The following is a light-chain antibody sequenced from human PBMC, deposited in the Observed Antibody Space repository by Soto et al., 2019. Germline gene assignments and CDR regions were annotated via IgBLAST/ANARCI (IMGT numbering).Light chain of an antibody. Sequence: QSVLTQPPSVSGAPGQRVTISCTGRSSNIGAGYDVHWYQQLPGTAPKLLIYGNSNRPSGVPDRFSGSKAGTSASLAITGLRAEDEADYYWQSYDSSLSGWVFGGGTKLTVL. J-gene: IGLJ3*02. CDR2: GNS. CDR1: SSNIGAGYD. CDR3: QSYDSSLSGWV. V-gene: IGLV1-40*01.